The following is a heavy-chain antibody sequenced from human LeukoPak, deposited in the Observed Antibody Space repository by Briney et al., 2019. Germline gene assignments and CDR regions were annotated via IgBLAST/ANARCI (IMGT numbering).Heavy chain of an antibody. CDR3: ARREDNWFDP. Sequence: GESLKISCKGSGDSFTSYWISWVRQMPGKGLEWMGRIDPSDSYTNYSPSFQGHVTISADKSISAAYLQWSSLKASDTAMYYCARREDNWFDPWGQGTLVTASS. V-gene: IGHV5-10-1*01. J-gene: IGHJ5*02. CDR1: GDSFTSYW. CDR2: IDPSDSYT.